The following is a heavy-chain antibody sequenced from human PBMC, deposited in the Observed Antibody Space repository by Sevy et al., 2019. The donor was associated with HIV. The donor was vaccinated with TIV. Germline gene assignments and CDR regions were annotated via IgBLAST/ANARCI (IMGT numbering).Heavy chain of an antibody. CDR1: GYTFTDYF. J-gene: IGHJ5*01. CDR3: ARGQLQFLEWFLGDS. V-gene: IGHV1-2*02. CDR2: INPNSGGT. Sequence: ASVKVSCKASGYTFTDYFMHWVRQAPGQGLEWMGWINPNSGGTNYAQKFQGRVTMTRDTSISTAYMELNRLRSDDTAVYYCARGQLQFLEWFLGDSWGHGTLVTVSS. D-gene: IGHD3-3*01.